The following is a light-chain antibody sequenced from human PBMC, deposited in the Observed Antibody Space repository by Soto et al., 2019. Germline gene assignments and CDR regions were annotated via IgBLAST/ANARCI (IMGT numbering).Light chain of an antibody. J-gene: IGLJ2*01. Sequence: QSALTQPASVSASPGQSITLSCTGTSSDVGGYNYVSWYQQHPDNAPKLLIYDVTNRPSGISNRFSGSKSGNTASLTISGLQAEDEADYYCSSFTTGSTVIFGGGTKLTVL. CDR3: SSFTTGSTVI. V-gene: IGLV2-14*03. CDR1: SSDVGGYNY. CDR2: DVT.